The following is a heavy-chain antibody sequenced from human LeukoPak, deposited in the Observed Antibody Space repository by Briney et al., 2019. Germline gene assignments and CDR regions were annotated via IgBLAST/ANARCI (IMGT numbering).Heavy chain of an antibody. CDR2: ISWNSGSI. Sequence: TGGSLRLSCAASGFTFDDYAMHWVRQAPGKGLEWVSGISWNSGSIGYADSVKGRFTISRDNAKNSLYLQMNSLRAEDTALYYCAKGSDILTGYSDNFDYWGQGTLVTVSS. J-gene: IGHJ4*02. V-gene: IGHV3-9*01. D-gene: IGHD3-9*01. CDR1: GFTFDDYA. CDR3: AKGSDILTGYSDNFDY.